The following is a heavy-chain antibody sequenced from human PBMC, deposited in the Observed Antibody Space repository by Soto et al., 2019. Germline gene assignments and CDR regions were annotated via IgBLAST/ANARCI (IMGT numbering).Heavy chain of an antibody. CDR3: ARDSTYTACDWGDNSGLDV. CDR1: GFSISDHH. J-gene: IGHJ6*02. V-gene: IGHV3-11*06. Sequence: QVQLVEWGGGLVKPRGSLRLSCVASGFSISDHHMHWIRQVPGKGLEWVSYISPTSDSMTYEDSVKGRFTVSRDNANNALYLQMDNLRAEDTATYYCARDSTYTACDWGDNSGLDVWGRGTKVSVSS. D-gene: IGHD3-16*01. CDR2: ISPTSDSM.